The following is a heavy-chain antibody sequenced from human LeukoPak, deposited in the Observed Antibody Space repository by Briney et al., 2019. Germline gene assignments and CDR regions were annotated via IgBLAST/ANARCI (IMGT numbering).Heavy chain of an antibody. V-gene: IGHV3-74*01. CDR3: ARVGVVPAAIPDGFDI. D-gene: IGHD2-2*01. J-gene: IGHJ3*02. CDR1: GFTFSSYW. Sequence: PGGSLRLSCAASGFTFSSYWMHWVRQPSGKGLVWVSRINRDGSGTSYVDSVKGRFTISRDNSKNTLYLQMNSLTAEDTAVYYCARVGVVPAAIPDGFDIWGQGTMVTVSS. CDR2: INRDGSGT.